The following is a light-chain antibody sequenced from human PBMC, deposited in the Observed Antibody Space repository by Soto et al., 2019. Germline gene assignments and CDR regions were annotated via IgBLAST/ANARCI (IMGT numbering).Light chain of an antibody. Sequence: EIVMTQSPATLSVSPGERATLSCRASQSVSSNLAWYQQKPGQAPRLLIYGASTRATGIPARFSGSGSGTEFTLTISSLQSEDFAVYYCHHTGTFGQGTKVDIK. J-gene: IGKJ1*01. CDR3: HHTGT. CDR2: GAS. V-gene: IGKV3-15*01. CDR1: QSVSSN.